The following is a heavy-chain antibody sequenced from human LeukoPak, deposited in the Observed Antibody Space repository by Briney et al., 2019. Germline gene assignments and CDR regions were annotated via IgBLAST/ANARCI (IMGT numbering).Heavy chain of an antibody. CDR1: GFTFSSYG. CDR3: AKVGYDFWSGSDY. J-gene: IGHJ4*02. CDR2: IRYDGSNK. D-gene: IGHD3-3*01. V-gene: IGHV3-30*02. Sequence: GGSLRLSCAASGFTFSSYGMHWVRQAPGKGLEWVAFIRYDGSNKYYADSVKGRFTISRDNSKSTLYLQMNSLRAEDTAVYYCAKVGYDFWSGSDYWGQGTLVTVSS.